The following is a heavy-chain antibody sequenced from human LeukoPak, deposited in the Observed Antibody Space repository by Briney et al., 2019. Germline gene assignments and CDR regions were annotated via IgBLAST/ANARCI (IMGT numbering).Heavy chain of an antibody. D-gene: IGHD1-26*01. Sequence: GESLKTPCKGSGYSFNSYWIGWVRQMPGKGLEWMGTIYPGASETRYSPSFQGQVTMSADKSISTAYLQWSSQKASDAAMYYCARQGASINFDYWGQGTLVTVSS. V-gene: IGHV5-51*01. CDR2: IYPGASET. J-gene: IGHJ4*02. CDR1: GYSFNSYW. CDR3: ARQGASINFDY.